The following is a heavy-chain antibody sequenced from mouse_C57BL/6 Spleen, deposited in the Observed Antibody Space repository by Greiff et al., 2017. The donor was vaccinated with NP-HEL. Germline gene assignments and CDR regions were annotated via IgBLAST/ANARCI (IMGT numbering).Heavy chain of an antibody. D-gene: IGHD2-3*01. V-gene: IGHV14-1*01. CDR1: GFNFNDYY. Sequence: VQLQQSGAELVRPGASVKLSCTASGFNFNDYYMHWVKQRPEQGLEWIGRIDPEDGGTEYAPKFKGKATMTADTSSNTAYLQLSSLTSEDAAVYYCTNSLYDSDCAMDYWGQGTSVTVSS. J-gene: IGHJ4*01. CDR3: TNSLYDSDCAMDY. CDR2: IDPEDGGT.